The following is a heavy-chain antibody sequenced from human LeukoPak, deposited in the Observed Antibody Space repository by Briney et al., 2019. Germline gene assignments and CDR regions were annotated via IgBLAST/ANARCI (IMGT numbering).Heavy chain of an antibody. CDR2: ISNSGST. V-gene: IGHV4-59*01. Sequence: PSETLSLTCTVSGGSISSYYWSWIRRPPGKGLEWIGYISNSGSTNYNPSLKSRVTISVDTSKNQFSLKVRSVTAADTAVYYCAREPDAFDIWGQGTMVTVSS. CDR1: GGSISSYY. CDR3: AREPDAFDI. J-gene: IGHJ3*02.